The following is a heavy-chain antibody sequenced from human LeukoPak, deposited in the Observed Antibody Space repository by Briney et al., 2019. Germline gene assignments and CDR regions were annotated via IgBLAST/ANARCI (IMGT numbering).Heavy chain of an antibody. CDR3: ARHRWLPHDPPRH. J-gene: IGHJ4*02. CDR1: GVSISSYY. CDR2: IYYSGST. Sequence: SETLSLTCTVSGVSISSYYWSWIRQPPGKGLEWIGYIYYSGSTNYNPSLKSRVTISVHTSKNQFSLKLDSVTVADTAMYYCARHRWLPHDPPRHWGQGTLVTVSS. V-gene: IGHV4-59*08. D-gene: IGHD5-18*01.